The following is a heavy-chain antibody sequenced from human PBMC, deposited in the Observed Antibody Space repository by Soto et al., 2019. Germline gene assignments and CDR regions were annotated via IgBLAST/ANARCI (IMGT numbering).Heavy chain of an antibody. Sequence: GSLRLSCAASGFTFSSYWMHWVRQAPGKGLVWVSRINSDGSSTSYADSVKGRFTISRDNAKNSLYLQMNSLRDDDTAVYYCARGRGYCGGTNCYLDYWGQGALVTVSS. CDR3: ARGRGYCGGTNCYLDY. D-gene: IGHD2-21*01. CDR2: INSDGSST. J-gene: IGHJ4*02. CDR1: GFTFSSYW. V-gene: IGHV3-74*01.